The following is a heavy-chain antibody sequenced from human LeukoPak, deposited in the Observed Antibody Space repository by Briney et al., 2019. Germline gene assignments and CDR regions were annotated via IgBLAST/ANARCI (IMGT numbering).Heavy chain of an antibody. D-gene: IGHD6-19*01. V-gene: IGHV4-59*01. CDR3: AREVAGSVDY. CDR2: IYSSGRT. J-gene: IGHJ4*02. Sequence: PSETLSLTCTVSGGSISNYYWSWIRQPPGKGLEWIGYIYSSGRTNYNPSLENRLTMSVDTSKNQFSLKLSSVTAADTAVYYCAREVAGSVDYWGQGTLVTVSS. CDR1: GGSISNYY.